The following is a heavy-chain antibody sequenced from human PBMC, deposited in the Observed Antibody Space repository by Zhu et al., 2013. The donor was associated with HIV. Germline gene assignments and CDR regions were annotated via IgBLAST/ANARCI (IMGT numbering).Heavy chain of an antibody. V-gene: IGHV1-2*02. CDR3: AREFRVSEWLISDNGAFDI. Sequence: QGQLVQSGAEVKRPGASVKVACKASGYTFNAYYIHWVRQAPGQGLEWMGWIKPNSGVTNYSQKFQGRVTMTRDTSISTAYMEVTGLRSDDTAVYFCAREFRVSEWLISDNGAFDIWGQGTLVTVSS. J-gene: IGHJ3*02. CDR1: GYTFNAYY. CDR2: IKPNSGVT. D-gene: IGHD3-3*01.